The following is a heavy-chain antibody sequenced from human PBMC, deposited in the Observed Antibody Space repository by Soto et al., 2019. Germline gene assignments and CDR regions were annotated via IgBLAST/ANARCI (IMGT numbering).Heavy chain of an antibody. CDR2: SSGYNANA. CDR1: GYSFSSYG. Sequence: QLQLVQSGAEVKKPGASVKVSCKASGYSFSSYGITGVRQAPGQGLEWMGWSSGYNANANYTQKFQGRVTMTTDTSTRTAYMELRSLRSDHTAVYFCARDQYLWYFDLWGRGTLVTVSS. V-gene: IGHV1-18*01. D-gene: IGHD4-4*01. CDR3: ARDQYLWYFDL. J-gene: IGHJ2*01.